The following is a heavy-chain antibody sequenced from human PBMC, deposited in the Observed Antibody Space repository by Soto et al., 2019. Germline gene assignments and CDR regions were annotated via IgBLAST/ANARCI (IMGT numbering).Heavy chain of an antibody. CDR3: ARTLRVGGVVISYYYYYYGMDV. Sequence: SETLSLTCAVYGGSFSGYYWSWIRQPPGKGLEWIGEINHSGSTNYNPSLKSRVTISVDTSKNQFSLKLSSVTAADTAVYYCARTLRVGGVVISYYYYYYGMDVCGQGTTVTVSS. CDR1: GGSFSGYY. D-gene: IGHD3-3*01. J-gene: IGHJ6*02. V-gene: IGHV4-34*01. CDR2: INHSGST.